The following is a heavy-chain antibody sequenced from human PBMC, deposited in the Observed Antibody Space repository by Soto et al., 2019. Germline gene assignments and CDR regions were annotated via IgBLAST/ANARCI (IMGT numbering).Heavy chain of an antibody. CDR2: IYYSGST. V-gene: IGHV4-39*01. Sequence: SETLSLTCXVSGGSISSSSYYWGWIRQPPGKGLEWIGSIYYSGSTYYNPSLKSRVTISVDTSKNQFSLKLSSVTAADTAVYYCASKDTAMGKEGANWFDPWGQGTLVTVSS. D-gene: IGHD5-18*01. CDR1: GGSISSSSYY. J-gene: IGHJ5*02. CDR3: ASKDTAMGKEGANWFDP.